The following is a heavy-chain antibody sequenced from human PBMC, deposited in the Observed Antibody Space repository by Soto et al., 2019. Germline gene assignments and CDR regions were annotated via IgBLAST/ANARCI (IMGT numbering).Heavy chain of an antibody. CDR2: ISAYNGNT. CDR1: GYTFTSYG. J-gene: IGHJ2*01. CDR3: ARDQQDCDSSGQGYFDL. V-gene: IGHV1-18*01. Sequence: ASVKVSCKASGYTFTSYGISWVRQAPGQGLEWMGWISAYNGNTNYAQKLQGRVTMTTDTSTSTAYMELRSLRSDDTAVYYCARDQQDCDSSGQGYFDLWGRGTLVTVSS. D-gene: IGHD3-22*01.